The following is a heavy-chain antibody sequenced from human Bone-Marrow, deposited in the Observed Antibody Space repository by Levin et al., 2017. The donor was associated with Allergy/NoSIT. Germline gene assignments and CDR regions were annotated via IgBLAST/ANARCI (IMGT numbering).Heavy chain of an antibody. D-gene: IGHD3-16*01. CDR2: ITGNDGKT. Sequence: PGGSLRLSCTASGFTFTKFAMNWVRQAPGKGLEWVSAITGNDGKTFYAESVKGRFTISRDNSKNALYLQMNSLRAEDTAIYYCARVFDGSDAYLWYFHYWGQGTRVTVSS. CDR1: GFTFTKFA. V-gene: IGHV3-23*01. J-gene: IGHJ4*02. CDR3: ARVFDGSDAYLWYFHY.